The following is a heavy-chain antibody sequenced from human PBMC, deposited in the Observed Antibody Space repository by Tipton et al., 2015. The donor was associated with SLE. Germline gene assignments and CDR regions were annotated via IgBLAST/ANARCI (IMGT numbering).Heavy chain of an antibody. CDR2: IYYSGST. CDR3: AIPGDDAFDI. J-gene: IGHJ3*02. D-gene: IGHD7-27*01. V-gene: IGHV4-39*07. Sequence: TLSLTCTVSGGSISSSSYYWGWIRQPPGKGLEWIGSIYYSGSTYYNPSLKSRVTISVDTSKNQFSLKLSSVTAADTAVYYCAIPGDDAFDIWGQGTMVTVSS. CDR1: GGSISSSSYY.